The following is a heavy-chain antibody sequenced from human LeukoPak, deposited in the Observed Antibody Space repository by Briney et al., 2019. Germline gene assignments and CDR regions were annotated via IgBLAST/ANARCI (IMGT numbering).Heavy chain of an antibody. CDR3: ARGSFRQQPNY. V-gene: IGHV1-2*02. D-gene: IGHD6-13*01. CDR2: INPNSGGT. CDR1: GYTFTGYY. J-gene: IGHJ4*02. Sequence: ASVKVSCKTSGYTFTGYYIHWVRQAPGQGLEWMGWINPNSGGTNFAQKFQGRVTMTRDTSINTAYMELSRLRSDDTAVYYCARGSFRQQPNYWGQGTLVTVSS.